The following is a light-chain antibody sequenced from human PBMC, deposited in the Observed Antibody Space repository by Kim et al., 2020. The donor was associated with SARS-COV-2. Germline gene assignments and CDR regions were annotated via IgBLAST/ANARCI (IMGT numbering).Light chain of an antibody. Sequence: LTQPRSLSGSPGQSVTISCTGTTTDIGAYAYVSWYRHHPGKAPKLIIFDVTKRPSGVPDRFSASKSGNTASLTISGLQPDDEADYYCCSFTVMNTWVFGGGTQLTVL. J-gene: IGLJ3*02. V-gene: IGLV2-11*01. CDR1: TTDIGAYAY. CDR2: DVT. CDR3: CSFTVMNTWV.